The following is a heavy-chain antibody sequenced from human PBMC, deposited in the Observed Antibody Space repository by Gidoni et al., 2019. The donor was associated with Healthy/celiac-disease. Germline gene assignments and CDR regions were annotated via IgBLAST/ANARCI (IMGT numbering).Heavy chain of an antibody. J-gene: IGHJ5*02. D-gene: IGHD3-3*01. CDR1: GGSISSSSYY. V-gene: IGHV4-39*01. Sequence: QLQLQESGPGLVTPSETLSLTCTVSGGSISSSSYYWGWIRQPPGKGLEWIGSIYYSGSTYYNPSLKSRVTISVDTSKNQFSLKLSSVTAADTAVYYCARIDFCSGYYTGMGFDPWGQGTLVTVSS. CDR3: ARIDFCSGYYTGMGFDP. CDR2: IYYSGST.